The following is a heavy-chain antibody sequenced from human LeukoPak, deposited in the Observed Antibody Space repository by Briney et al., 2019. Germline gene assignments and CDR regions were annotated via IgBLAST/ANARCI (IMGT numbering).Heavy chain of an antibody. D-gene: IGHD3-3*01. J-gene: IGHJ4*02. V-gene: IGHV3-48*02. CDR1: GFTFSSYS. Sequence: PGGSLRLSCAASGFTFSSYSMNWVRQTPGKGLEWVSYISSGSSSIYYAGSVKGRFTISRDNAKNSLYLQMNSLRDEDTAAYYCARLANFWSGANDYWGQGTLVTVSS. CDR2: ISSGSSSI. CDR3: ARLANFWSGANDY.